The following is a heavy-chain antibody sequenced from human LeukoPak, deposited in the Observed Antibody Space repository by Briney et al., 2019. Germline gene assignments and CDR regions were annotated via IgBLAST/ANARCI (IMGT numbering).Heavy chain of an antibody. Sequence: SETLSLTCAVYGGSFSGYYWSWIRQPPGKGLEWIGEINHSGSTNYNPSLKSRVTISVDTSKNQFSLKLSSVTAADTAVYYCAREIAAAGSMFDAFDIWGQGTMVTVSS. CDR1: GGSFSGYY. D-gene: IGHD6-13*01. J-gene: IGHJ3*02. CDR3: AREIAAAGSMFDAFDI. V-gene: IGHV4-34*01. CDR2: INHSGST.